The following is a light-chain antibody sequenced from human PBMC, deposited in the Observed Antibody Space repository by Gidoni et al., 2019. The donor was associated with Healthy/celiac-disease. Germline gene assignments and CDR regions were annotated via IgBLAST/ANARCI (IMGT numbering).Light chain of an antibody. CDR1: QSVSSY. CDR3: QQRSNWPIT. V-gene: IGKV3-11*01. Sequence: EIVLTQSPATLSLSPGERATLSCRASQSVSSYLAWYQQKPGQAPRLLIYDASNRATGIPARFSGSGSGTDFTLTISSREPEDFAVYYCQQRSNWPITFXQXTRLEIK. CDR2: DAS. J-gene: IGKJ5*01.